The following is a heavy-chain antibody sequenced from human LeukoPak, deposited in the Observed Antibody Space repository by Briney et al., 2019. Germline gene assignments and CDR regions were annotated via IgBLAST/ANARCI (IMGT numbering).Heavy chain of an antibody. D-gene: IGHD1-26*01. CDR2: IYPGDSGT. V-gene: IGHV5-51*01. CDR1: GYSFTSYW. Sequence: GASLNISCKGSGYSFTSYWIGVVRQMPGEGLEWMGIIYPGDSGTRYSPSFHGQVTISAHKSISTAYLQWSSLKASDTAMYYCARRWSKGAFDIWGQGTMVTVSS. CDR3: ARRWSKGAFDI. J-gene: IGHJ3*02.